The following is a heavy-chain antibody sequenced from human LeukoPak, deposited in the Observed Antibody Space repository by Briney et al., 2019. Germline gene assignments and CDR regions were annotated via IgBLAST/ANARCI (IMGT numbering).Heavy chain of an antibody. Sequence: GGSLRLSCAASGFTFSSYWMSWVRQAPGKGLEWVANIKQDGSEKYYVDSVKGRFTISRDNAKNSLYLQMNSLRAEDTAVYYCASLRGDGYSYGNDAFDIWGQGTMVTVSS. D-gene: IGHD5-18*01. V-gene: IGHV3-7*01. CDR3: ASLRGDGYSYGNDAFDI. J-gene: IGHJ3*02. CDR2: IKQDGSEK. CDR1: GFTFSSYW.